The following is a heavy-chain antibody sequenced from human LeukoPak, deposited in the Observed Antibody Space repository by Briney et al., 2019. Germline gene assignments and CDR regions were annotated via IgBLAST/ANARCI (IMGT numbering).Heavy chain of an antibody. CDR1: GGSISSSSYY. Sequence: PSETLSLTCTVSGGSISSSSYYWGWIRQPPGKGLEWIGSIYHSGSTYYNPSLKSRVTISVDTSKNQFSLKLSSVTAADTAVYYCARHYYYGSGSYYKGDSNWFDPWGQGTLVTVSS. J-gene: IGHJ5*02. V-gene: IGHV4-39*01. D-gene: IGHD3-10*01. CDR3: ARHYYYGSGSYYKGDSNWFDP. CDR2: IYHSGST.